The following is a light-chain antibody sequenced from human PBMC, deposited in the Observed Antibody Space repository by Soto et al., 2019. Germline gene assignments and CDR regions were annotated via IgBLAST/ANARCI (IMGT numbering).Light chain of an antibody. Sequence: QSVLTQPASVSGSPGQSITISCTGTSSDVGGYNYVSWYQHHPGKAPKFMIYEVSNRPSGVSNRFSGSKSGNTASLTISGLQAEDEAYYYCCSYTSANTFVFGTGTKLTVL. J-gene: IGLJ1*01. CDR3: CSYTSANTFV. CDR2: EVS. V-gene: IGLV2-14*01. CDR1: SSDVGGYNY.